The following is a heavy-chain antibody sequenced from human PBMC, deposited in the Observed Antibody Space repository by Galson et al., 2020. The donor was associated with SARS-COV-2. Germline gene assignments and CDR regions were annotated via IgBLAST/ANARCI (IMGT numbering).Heavy chain of an antibody. CDR2: ISARGDPT. Sequence: GGSLRLSCAASGFAFSTYALSWVRQAPGRGLAWVSAISARGDPTNYADSVKGRFTISRDNSKNTLYLQMNSLRAEDTAVYYCAKDYDILTGAIWGQGTLVTVSS. CDR1: GFAFSTYA. J-gene: IGHJ4*02. V-gene: IGHV3-23*01. CDR3: AKDYDILTGAI. D-gene: IGHD3-9*01.